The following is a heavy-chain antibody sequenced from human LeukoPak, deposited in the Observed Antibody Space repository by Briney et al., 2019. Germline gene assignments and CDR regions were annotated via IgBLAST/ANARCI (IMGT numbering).Heavy chain of an antibody. CDR1: GGSIISGGFS. CDR3: ARALGWYSSSPQYNWFDP. J-gene: IGHJ5*02. Sequence: PSQTLSLTCTVSGGSIISGGFSWSWLRQPPGKGLEWIGYIYYSGSTYYNPSLKSRVFISVDTSKNQFSLKLTSVTAADTAVYYCARALGWYSSSPQYNWFDPWGQGTLVTVSS. CDR2: IYYSGST. V-gene: IGHV4-30-4*07. D-gene: IGHD6-13*01.